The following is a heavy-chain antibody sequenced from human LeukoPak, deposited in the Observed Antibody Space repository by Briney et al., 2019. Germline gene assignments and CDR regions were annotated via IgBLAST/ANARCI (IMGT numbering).Heavy chain of an antibody. CDR3: ASADHPYYYDSSGYIFDY. D-gene: IGHD3-22*01. CDR1: GFTFSSYA. V-gene: IGHV3-23*01. CDR2: ISGSGGST. Sequence: GGSLRLSCAASGFTFSSYAMSWVRQAPGKGLEWVSAISGSGGSTYYADSVKGRFTISRDNSKNTLYLQMNSLRAEDTAVCYCASADHPYYYDSSGYIFDYWGQGALVTVSS. J-gene: IGHJ4*02.